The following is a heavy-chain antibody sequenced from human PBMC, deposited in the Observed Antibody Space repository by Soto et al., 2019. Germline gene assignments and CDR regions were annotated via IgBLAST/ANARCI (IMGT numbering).Heavy chain of an antibody. D-gene: IGHD6-13*01. J-gene: IGHJ6*02. Sequence: ASVKVSCKASGYTFTSYYMHWVRQAPGQGLEWMGIINPSGGSTSYAQKFQGRVTMTRDTSTSTVYMELSSLRSEDTAVYYCARVRSIAAAGRDYYYYYGMDVWGQGTTVTVSS. V-gene: IGHV1-46*01. CDR3: ARVRSIAAAGRDYYYYYGMDV. CDR1: GYTFTSYY. CDR2: INPSGGST.